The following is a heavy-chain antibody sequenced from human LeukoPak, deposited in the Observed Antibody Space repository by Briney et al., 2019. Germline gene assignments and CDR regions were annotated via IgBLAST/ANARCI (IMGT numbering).Heavy chain of an antibody. Sequence: GGSLRLSCAVSGLTFSRYAMSWVRQAPGKGLEWVSGVSTSGGSTYYADSVKGRFTISRDNSKNTLHLQMNSLRAEDTAIYYCAKQAYDSPRTDFDYWGQGTLVTVSS. J-gene: IGHJ4*02. CDR3: AKQAYDSPRTDFDY. CDR2: VSTSGGST. D-gene: IGHD3-22*01. V-gene: IGHV3-23*01. CDR1: GLTFSRYA.